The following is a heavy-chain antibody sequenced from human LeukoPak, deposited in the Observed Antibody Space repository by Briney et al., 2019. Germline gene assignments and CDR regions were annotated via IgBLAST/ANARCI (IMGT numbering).Heavy chain of an antibody. CDR3: ARDDNWNYKGSFDP. V-gene: IGHV1-18*01. Sequence: GASVKVSCKASGYTFTSYGISWVRQAPGQGLEWMGWISAYNGNTNYAQRLQGRVTMTTDTSTSTAYMELRSLRSDDTALYYCARDDNWNYKGSFDPWGQGTLVTVSS. J-gene: IGHJ5*02. CDR1: GYTFTSYG. D-gene: IGHD1-7*01. CDR2: ISAYNGNT.